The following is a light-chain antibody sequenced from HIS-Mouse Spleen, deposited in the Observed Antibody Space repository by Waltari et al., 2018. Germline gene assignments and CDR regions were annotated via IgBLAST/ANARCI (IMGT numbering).Light chain of an antibody. J-gene: IGLJ3*02. CDR3: CSYAGSSTWV. CDR2: EGS. CDR1: SSDVGSYNL. V-gene: IGLV2-23*01. Sequence: QSALTQPASVSGSPGQSITISCLGTSSDVGSYNLVPWYQQHPGKAPKLMIYEGSKRPSGVSNRFSGSKSGNTASLTISGLQAEDEADYYCCSYAGSSTWVFGGGTKLTVL.